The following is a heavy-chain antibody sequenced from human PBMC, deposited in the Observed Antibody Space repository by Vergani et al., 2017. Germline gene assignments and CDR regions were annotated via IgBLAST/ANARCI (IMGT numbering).Heavy chain of an antibody. CDR3: AKDPYYYDSSGLFDY. V-gene: IGHV3-30*18. CDR1: GFTFSSYG. Sequence: QVQLVESGGGVVQPGRSLRLSCAASGFTFSSYGMHWVRQAPGKGLEWVAVISYDGSSKYYADSVKGRFTISRDNSKNTLYLQMNSLRAEDTAVYYCAKDPYYYDSSGLFDYWGQGTLVTVSS. D-gene: IGHD3-22*01. J-gene: IGHJ4*02. CDR2: ISYDGSSK.